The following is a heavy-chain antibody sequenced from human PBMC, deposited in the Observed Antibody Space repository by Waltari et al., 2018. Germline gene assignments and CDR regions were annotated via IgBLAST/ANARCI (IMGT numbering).Heavy chain of an antibody. Sequence: QVQLVQSGAEVKKPGASVKVSCKVSGYTLTDLSMHWVRQPPGKGLEWMGGFDPEDGETIYAQKFQGRVTMTEDTSTDTAYMELSSLRSEDTAVYYCATRGVGATKGPDAFDIWGQGTMVTVSS. D-gene: IGHD1-26*01. CDR3: ATRGVGATKGPDAFDI. J-gene: IGHJ3*02. CDR2: FDPEDGET. V-gene: IGHV1-24*01. CDR1: GYTLTDLS.